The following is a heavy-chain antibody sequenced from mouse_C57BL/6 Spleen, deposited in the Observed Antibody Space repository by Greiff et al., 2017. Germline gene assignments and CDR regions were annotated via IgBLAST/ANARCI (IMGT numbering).Heavy chain of an antibody. V-gene: IGHV1-50*01. Sequence: LQQPGAELVKPGASVKLSCKASGYTFTSYWMQWVKQRPGQGLEWIGEIDPSDSYTNYNQKFKGKATLTVDTSASTAYMQLSSLTSEDSAVYYCARDYGSSYDYWGQGTTLTVSS. CDR1: GYTFTSYW. J-gene: IGHJ2*01. D-gene: IGHD1-1*01. CDR3: ARDYGSSYDY. CDR2: IDPSDSYT.